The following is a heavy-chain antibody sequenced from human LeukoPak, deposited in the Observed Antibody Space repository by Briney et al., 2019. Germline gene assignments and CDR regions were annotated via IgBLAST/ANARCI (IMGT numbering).Heavy chain of an antibody. J-gene: IGHJ6*03. CDR3: WGLPGSWDYYYYMDV. Sequence: SETLSLTCTVSGGSISSYYWSWIRQPPGKGLEWIRYIYYSGSTNYNPSLKSRVTISVDTSKNQFSLKLSSVTAADTAVYYCWGLPGSWDYYYYMDVWGKGTTVTVSS. D-gene: IGHD6-13*01. V-gene: IGHV4-59*08. CDR1: GGSISSYY. CDR2: IYYSGST.